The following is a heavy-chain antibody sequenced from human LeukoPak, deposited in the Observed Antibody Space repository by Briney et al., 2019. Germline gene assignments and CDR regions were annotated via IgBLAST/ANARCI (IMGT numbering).Heavy chain of an antibody. Sequence: GGSLRLSCAAPGFTFSSYSMNWVRQAPGKGLEWVSPISSSSSYIYYADSVKGRFTISRDNAKNSLYLQMNSLRAEDTAVYYCARDRFDILTGSDAFDIWGQGTMVTVSS. CDR1: GFTFSSYS. J-gene: IGHJ3*02. CDR3: ARDRFDILTGSDAFDI. V-gene: IGHV3-21*01. D-gene: IGHD3-9*01. CDR2: ISSSSSYI.